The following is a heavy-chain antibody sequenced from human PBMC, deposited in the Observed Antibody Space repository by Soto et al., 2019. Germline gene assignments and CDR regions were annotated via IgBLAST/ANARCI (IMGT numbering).Heavy chain of an antibody. CDR2: INHSGSA. D-gene: IGHD6-19*01. V-gene: IGHV4-34*01. J-gene: IGHJ4*02. Sequence: PSETLSLTCDVYGGSFSGYIWTWIRQTPGKGLQWIGQINHSGSANYNPSLKSRVTISVHTSNSQFSLELSSVTAADTAVYYCARGLIIWRQYSGGWYYFVSWGQGTQVTVSS. CDR1: GGSFSGYI. CDR3: ARGLIIWRQYSGGWYYFVS.